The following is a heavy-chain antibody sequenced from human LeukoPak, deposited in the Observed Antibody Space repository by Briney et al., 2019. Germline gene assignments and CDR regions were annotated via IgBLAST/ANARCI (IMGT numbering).Heavy chain of an antibody. CDR2: IYHSGST. D-gene: IGHD6-19*01. CDR3: ARDRMNIAVAGKFDY. V-gene: IGHV4-38-2*02. CDR1: GFSISGSYY. Sequence: SETLSLTCAVSGFSISGSYYWGWIRQPPGKGLEWIGSIYHSGSTYYNPSLKSRVTISLDTSKNQFSLNLSSVTAADTAVYYCARDRMNIAVAGKFDYWGQGTLVTVSS. J-gene: IGHJ4*02.